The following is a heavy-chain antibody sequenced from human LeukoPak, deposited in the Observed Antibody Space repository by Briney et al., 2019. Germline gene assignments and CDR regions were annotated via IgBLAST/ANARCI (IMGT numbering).Heavy chain of an antibody. V-gene: IGHV4-38-2*02. CDR2: RYYSGST. CDR3: AGYCGGDCSSPFDY. D-gene: IGHD2-21*02. CDR1: GYSVNSGSY. J-gene: IGHJ4*02. Sequence: PSETLSLTCSVSGYSVNSGSYWGWIRQPPGKGLEWIASRYYSGSTYHNPSPKSRVTISVDTSKNQFSLKLSSVTAADTAVYYCAGYCGGDCSSPFDYWGQGTLVTVSS.